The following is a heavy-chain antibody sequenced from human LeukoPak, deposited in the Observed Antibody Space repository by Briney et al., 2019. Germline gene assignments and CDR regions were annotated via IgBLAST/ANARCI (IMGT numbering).Heavy chain of an antibody. CDR1: GFTFSSYA. CDR2: ISGTGGTT. D-gene: IGHD6-6*01. CDR3: AKDNSIAIAPRRFDF. V-gene: IGHV3-23*01. J-gene: IGHJ4*02. Sequence: GGSLRLSCAASGFTFSSYAMSWVRQAPGKGLEWVSAISGTGGTTYFADSVKGRFTISRDNSKNTLYLQMNSLRAEDTAVYYCAKDNSIAIAPRRFDFWGQGTLVTVSS.